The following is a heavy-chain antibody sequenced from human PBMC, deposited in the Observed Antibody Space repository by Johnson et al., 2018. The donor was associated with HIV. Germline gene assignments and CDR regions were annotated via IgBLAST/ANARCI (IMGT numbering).Heavy chain of an antibody. CDR1: AFSFSS. Sequence: QVQLVESGGVVVRPGRSLRLSCAAPAFSFSSMHCDRQAPGKGLEWVAVISHDGSYKYYSDSVKGRFTISRDNSKKTLYLQMNSLWAEDTAVYYCAKVAVATAAGGVGLNIWGPGTMVTISS. CDR2: ISHDGSYK. V-gene: IGHV3-30*18. CDR3: AKVAVATAAGGVGLNI. J-gene: IGHJ3*02. D-gene: IGHD6-13*01.